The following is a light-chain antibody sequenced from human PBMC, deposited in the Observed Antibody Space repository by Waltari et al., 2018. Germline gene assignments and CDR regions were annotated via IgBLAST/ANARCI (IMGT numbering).Light chain of an antibody. V-gene: IGKV1-5*03. CDR3: QQYNSHST. Sequence: DIQMTQSPSTLSASVGDRVTIICRASQSISSWLAWDQQKPGKAPKLLSYKASSLESGVPSRFSGSGSGTEFTLTISSLQPDDFATYYCQQYNSHSTFGQGTKLEIK. CDR2: KAS. CDR1: QSISSW. J-gene: IGKJ2*01.